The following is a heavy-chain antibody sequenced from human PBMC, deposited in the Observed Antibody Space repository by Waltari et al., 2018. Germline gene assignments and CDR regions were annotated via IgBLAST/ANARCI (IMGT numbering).Heavy chain of an antibody. Sequence: QVQLQESGPGLVKPSETLSLTCTVSGGSISSYYWSWIRQPPGKGLEWIGYIYYSESTKYNPSLKSRVTISVDTSKNQFSRKLSSVTAADTAVYYWARDRPRRAAAGTVGYYYYYYGMDVWGQGTTVTVSS. CDR1: GGSISSYY. CDR2: IYYSEST. CDR3: ARDRPRRAAAGTVGYYYYYYGMDV. J-gene: IGHJ6*02. V-gene: IGHV4-59*01. D-gene: IGHD6-13*01.